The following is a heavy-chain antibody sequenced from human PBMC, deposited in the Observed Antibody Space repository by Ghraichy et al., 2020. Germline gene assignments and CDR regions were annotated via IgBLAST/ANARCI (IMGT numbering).Heavy chain of an antibody. V-gene: IGHV3-23*01. CDR1: GF. CDR3: AKEDQTGTLFEY. J-gene: IGHJ4*02. Sequence: ESLNISCAGSGFLSWVRQAPGKGLEWVSSLSGYGASTYHADSVRGRFTVSRDNSKNTLYLQMSSLRAEDTAVYYCAKEDQTGTLFEYWGQGILVTVSS. CDR2: LSGYGAST. D-gene: IGHD1-1*01.